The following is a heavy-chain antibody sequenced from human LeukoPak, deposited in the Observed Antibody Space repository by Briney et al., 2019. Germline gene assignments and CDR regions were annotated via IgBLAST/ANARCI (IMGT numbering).Heavy chain of an antibody. Sequence: GGSLGLSCAASGFTFSSYWMSWVRQAPGKGLEWVANIKQDGSEKYYVDSVKGRFTISRDNAKNSLYLQMNSLRAEDTAVYYCARDVGCSSTSCYPGYYYYYYMDVWGKGTTVTVSS. CDR3: ARDVGCSSTSCYPGYYYYYYMDV. CDR1: GFTFSSYW. D-gene: IGHD2-2*01. J-gene: IGHJ6*03. V-gene: IGHV3-7*01. CDR2: IKQDGSEK.